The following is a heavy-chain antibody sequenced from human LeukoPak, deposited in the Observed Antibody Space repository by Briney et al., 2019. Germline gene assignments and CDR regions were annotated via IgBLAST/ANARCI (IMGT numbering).Heavy chain of an antibody. D-gene: IGHD2-15*01. CDR3: ARQGCSGGSCYSSF. V-gene: IGHV4-30-4*01. Sequence: ETSETLSLTCTVPGGSISSGDYYWSWIRQPPGKGLEWIGYIYYSGSTYYNPSLKSRVTISVDTSKNQFSLKLSSVTAADTAVYYCARQGCSGGSCYSSFWGQGTLVTVSS. J-gene: IGHJ4*02. CDR1: GGSISSGDYY. CDR2: IYYSGST.